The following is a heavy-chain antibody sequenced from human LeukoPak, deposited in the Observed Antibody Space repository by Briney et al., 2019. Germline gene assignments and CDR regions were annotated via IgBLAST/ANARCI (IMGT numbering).Heavy chain of an antibody. J-gene: IGHJ4*02. CDR1: GGSISSSSYY. D-gene: IGHD2-21*02. CDR3: ARDRGGDWLYYFDY. Sequence: PSETLSLTCTVSGGSISSSSYYWGWIRQPPGKGLEWIGSIYYSGSTYYNPSLKSRVTISVDTSKNQFSLKLSSVTAADTAVYYCARDRGGDWLYYFDYWGQGTLVTVSS. CDR2: IYYSGST. V-gene: IGHV4-39*07.